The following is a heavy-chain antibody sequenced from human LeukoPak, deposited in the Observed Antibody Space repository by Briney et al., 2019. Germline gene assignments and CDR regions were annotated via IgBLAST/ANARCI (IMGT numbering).Heavy chain of an antibody. J-gene: IGHJ4*02. CDR1: GGSISSYY. Sequence: SETLSLTCTVSGGSISSYYWSWIRQPPGKGLEWIGYIYYSGGTNYNPSLKSRVTISVDTSKNQFSLKLSSGTAADTAVYYGARLGFSNSGSYLAPSDYWGQGTLVSVSS. CDR2: IYYSGGT. D-gene: IGHD1-26*01. CDR3: ARLGFSNSGSYLAPSDY. V-gene: IGHV4-59*08.